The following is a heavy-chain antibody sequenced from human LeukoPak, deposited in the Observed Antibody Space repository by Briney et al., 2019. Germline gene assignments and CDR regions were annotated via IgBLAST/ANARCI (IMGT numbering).Heavy chain of an antibody. CDR3: ARDMIRGVVNN. D-gene: IGHD3-10*01. V-gene: IGHV3-74*01. CDR2: INPSGSFT. CDR1: GFTFSSNW. J-gene: IGHJ4*02. Sequence: GGSLRLSCEASGFTFSSNWMHWVRQVPGKGLVWVSLINPSGSFTTYADSVKGRFTISRDNAKNRLYMQMNSLRVEDTAVYYCARDMIRGVVNNWGQGTLVTVSS.